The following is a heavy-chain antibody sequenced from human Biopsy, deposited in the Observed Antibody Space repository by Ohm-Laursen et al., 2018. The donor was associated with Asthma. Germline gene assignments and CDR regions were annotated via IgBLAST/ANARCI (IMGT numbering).Heavy chain of an antibody. CDR1: GFTFSSYG. V-gene: IGHV3-30*03. CDR3: ASQSSGPDFWSGYYYFDY. D-gene: IGHD3-3*01. Sequence: SPRLSCAASGFTFSSYGMHWVRQAPGKGLEWVAVISYDGSNKYYADSVKGRFTISRDNSKNTLYLQMNSLRAGDTAVYYCASQSSGPDFWSGYYYFDYWGQGTLVTVSS. J-gene: IGHJ4*02. CDR2: ISYDGSNK.